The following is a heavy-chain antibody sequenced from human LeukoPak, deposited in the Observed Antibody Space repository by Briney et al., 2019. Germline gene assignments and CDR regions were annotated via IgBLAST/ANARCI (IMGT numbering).Heavy chain of an antibody. J-gene: IGHJ3*02. CDR1: GFTFSSYW. CDR2: IKQDGSEK. Sequence: PGGSLRLSCAASGFTFSSYWMSWVRQAPEKGLEWVANIKQDGSEKYYVDSVKGRFTISRDNAKNSLYLQMNSLRAEDTAVYYCARDHSSYAFDIWGQGTMVTVSS. CDR3: ARDHSSYAFDI. D-gene: IGHD6-6*01. V-gene: IGHV3-7*03.